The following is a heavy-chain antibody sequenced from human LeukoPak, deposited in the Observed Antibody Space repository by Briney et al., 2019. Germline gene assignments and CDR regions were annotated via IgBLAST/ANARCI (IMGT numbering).Heavy chain of an antibody. CDR1: GGSISSSSYY. CDR3: ARASCSGGSCPFDY. V-gene: IGHV4-39*07. Sequence: SETLSLTCTVSGGSISSSSYYWGWIRQPPGKGLEWIGSIYYSGSTYYNPSLKSRVTISVDTSKNQFSLKLSSVTAADTAVYYCARASCSGGSCPFDYWGQGTLVTVSS. D-gene: IGHD2-15*01. J-gene: IGHJ4*02. CDR2: IYYSGST.